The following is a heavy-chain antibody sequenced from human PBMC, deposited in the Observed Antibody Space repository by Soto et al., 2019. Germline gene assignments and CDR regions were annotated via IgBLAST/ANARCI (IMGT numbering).Heavy chain of an antibody. Sequence: ASVKVSCKASGYTFTSYGISWVRQAPGQGLEWMGWISAYNGNANYAQKFQGRVTITTDESTSTAYMELSSLRSEDTAVYYCARSGGYSGSPIDYWGQGTLVTVSS. V-gene: IGHV1-18*01. CDR2: ISAYNGNA. D-gene: IGHD1-26*01. CDR3: ARSGGYSGSPIDY. CDR1: GYTFTSYG. J-gene: IGHJ4*02.